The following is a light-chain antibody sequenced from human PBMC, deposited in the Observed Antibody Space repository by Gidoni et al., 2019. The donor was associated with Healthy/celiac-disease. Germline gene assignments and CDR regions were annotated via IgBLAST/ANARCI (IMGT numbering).Light chain of an antibody. V-gene: IGLV2-11*01. CDR2: DVS. CDR1: SSDVGGYDY. J-gene: IGLJ1*01. CDR3: CSYAGSYTYV. Sequence: QSALTQPRSVSGSPGQSVTISCTGTSSDVGGYDYVSWYPQHPGKAPKLMIYDVSKRPSGVPDRFSASKSGNTASLTISGLQAEDEADYYCCSYAGSYTYVFGTGTKVTVL.